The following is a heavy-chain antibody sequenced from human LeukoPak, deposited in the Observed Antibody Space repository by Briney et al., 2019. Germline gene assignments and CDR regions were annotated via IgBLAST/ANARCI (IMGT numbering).Heavy chain of an antibody. CDR3: ARSYCGGDCYSGIYYYYYMDV. V-gene: IGHV1-69*05. Sequence: ASVKVSCKASGGTFSSYAISWVRQAPGQGLEWMGGIIPIFGTANYAQKFQGRVTMTRDTSTSTVYMELSSLRSEDTAVFYCARSYCGGDCYSGIYYYYYMDVWGKGTTVTISS. D-gene: IGHD2-21*02. J-gene: IGHJ6*03. CDR2: IIPIFGTA. CDR1: GGTFSSYA.